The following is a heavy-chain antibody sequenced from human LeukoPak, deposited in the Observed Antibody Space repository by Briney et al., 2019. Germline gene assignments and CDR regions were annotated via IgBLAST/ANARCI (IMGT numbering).Heavy chain of an antibody. Sequence: SETLSLTCTVSGGSISSSSYYWGWIRQPPGKGLEWIGSIYYSGSTYYNPSLKSRVTISVDTSKNQFSLKLSSVTAADTAVYYCARTTTNYVLGGYFDYWGQGTLVTVSS. CDR3: ARTTTNYVLGGYFDY. V-gene: IGHV4-39*01. CDR1: GGSISSSSYY. CDR2: IYYSGST. J-gene: IGHJ4*02. D-gene: IGHD3-16*01.